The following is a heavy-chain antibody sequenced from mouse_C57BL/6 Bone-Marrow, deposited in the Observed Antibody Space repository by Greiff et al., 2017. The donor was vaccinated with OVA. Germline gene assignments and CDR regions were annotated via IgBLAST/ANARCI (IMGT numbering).Heavy chain of an antibody. V-gene: IGHV4-1*01. Sequence: EVQLLESGGGLVQPGGSLKLSCAASGIDFSRYWMSWVRRAPGKGLEWIGEINPDSSTINYAPSLKDKFIISRDNAKNTLYLQMSKVRSEDTALYYCARPFITTVVARNWYFDVWGTGTTVTVSS. CDR2: INPDSSTI. D-gene: IGHD1-1*01. J-gene: IGHJ1*03. CDR3: ARPFITTVVARNWYFDV. CDR1: GIDFSRYW.